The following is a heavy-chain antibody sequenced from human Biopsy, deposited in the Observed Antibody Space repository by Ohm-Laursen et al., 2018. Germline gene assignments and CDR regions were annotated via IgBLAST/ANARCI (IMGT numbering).Heavy chain of an antibody. V-gene: IGHV1-69*06. CDR2: NIPILGTG. Sequence: SSVKVSCKAPGGTFSNYGVNWARQAPGQGLEWLGGNIPILGTGNYAQKLQDRVTVAANTSTSTATMELGSLRSDDTAVYYCATKLTGYFHHWGQGTLVIVSS. J-gene: IGHJ1*01. CDR3: ATKLTGYFHH. CDR1: GGTFSNYG. D-gene: IGHD3-9*01.